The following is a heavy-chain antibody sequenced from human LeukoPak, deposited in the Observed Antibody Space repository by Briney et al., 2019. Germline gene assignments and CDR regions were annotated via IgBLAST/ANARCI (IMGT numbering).Heavy chain of an antibody. CDR2: INPGDSDT. V-gene: IGHV5-51*01. D-gene: IGHD6-19*01. J-gene: IGHJ4*02. Sequence: KPGESLNISCKGSGYSFISYCIAWVRQMPGKGLEWMGAINPGDSDTNYSPSFQGHVTISADKSISTAYLQWSSLEASDTAMYYCARHSVREAVAGTLGYWGQGTLVTVSS. CDR3: ARHSVREAVAGTLGY. CDR1: GYSFISYC.